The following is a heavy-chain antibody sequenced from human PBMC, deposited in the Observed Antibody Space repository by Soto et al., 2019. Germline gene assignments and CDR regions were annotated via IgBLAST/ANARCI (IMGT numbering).Heavy chain of an antibody. J-gene: IGHJ5*02. CDR2: ISAYNGNT. CDR1: GYTFTSYG. Sequence: ASVKVSCKASGYTFTSYGTSWVRQAPGQGLEWMGWISAYNGNTNYAQKLQGRVTMTTDTSTSTAYMELRSLRSDDTAVYYCARRGIAAAGKDWFDPWGQGTLVTVSS. D-gene: IGHD6-13*01. V-gene: IGHV1-18*04. CDR3: ARRGIAAAGKDWFDP.